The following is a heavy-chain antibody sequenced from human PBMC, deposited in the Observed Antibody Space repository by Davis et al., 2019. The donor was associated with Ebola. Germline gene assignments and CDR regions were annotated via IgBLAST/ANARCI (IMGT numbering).Heavy chain of an antibody. CDR3: ARDRTITIFGVVIENWFDP. V-gene: IGHV4-59*02. Sequence: SETLSLTCTVAGGSVSGYYWSWIRQPPGKGLEWIGYIHYTGTTNYNPSLESRLTISVETSKNQFSLKLSSVTAADTAVYYCARDRTITIFGVVIENWFDPWGQGTLVTVSS. CDR1: GGSVSGYY. D-gene: IGHD3-3*01. CDR2: IHYTGTT. J-gene: IGHJ5*02.